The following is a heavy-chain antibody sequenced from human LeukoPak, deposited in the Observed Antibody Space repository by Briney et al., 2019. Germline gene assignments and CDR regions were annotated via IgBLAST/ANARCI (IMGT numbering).Heavy chain of an antibody. Sequence: SQTLSLTCAISGDSVSSNSAAWIWIRQSPSRGLEWLGRTYYRSKWYNDYAVSVKSRITINPDTSKNQFSLQLNSVTPEDTAVYYCARGSGWYWDAFDIWGQGTMVTVSS. D-gene: IGHD6-19*01. CDR1: GDSVSSNSAA. CDR2: TYYRSKWYN. V-gene: IGHV6-1*01. J-gene: IGHJ3*02. CDR3: ARGSGWYWDAFDI.